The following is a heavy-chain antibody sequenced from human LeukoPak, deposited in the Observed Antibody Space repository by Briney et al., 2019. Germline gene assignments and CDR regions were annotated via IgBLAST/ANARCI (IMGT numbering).Heavy chain of an antibody. J-gene: IGHJ4*02. CDR3: AKDKQAGVAANLVDY. D-gene: IGHD6-13*01. Sequence: GGSLRLSCAASGFTFSSYAMSWVRQAPGKGLEWVSAISGSGGSTYYADSVKGRFTISRDNSKNTLYLQMNSLRAEDTAVYYCAKDKQAGVAANLVDYWGQGTLVTVSS. V-gene: IGHV3-23*01. CDR2: ISGSGGST. CDR1: GFTFSSYA.